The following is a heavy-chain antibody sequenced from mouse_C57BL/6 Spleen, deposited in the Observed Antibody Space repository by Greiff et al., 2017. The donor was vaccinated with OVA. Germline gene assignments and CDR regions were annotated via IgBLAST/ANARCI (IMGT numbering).Heavy chain of an antibody. Sequence: VQLQQSRPELVKPGASVKISCKASGYTFTDYYMNWVKQSHGKSLEWIGDINPNNGGTSYNQKFKGKATLTVDKSSSTAYMELRSLTSEDSAVYYCARSTGTFDYWGQGTTLTVSS. D-gene: IGHD4-1*01. CDR3: ARSTGTFDY. J-gene: IGHJ2*01. CDR1: GYTFTDYY. CDR2: INPNNGGT. V-gene: IGHV1-26*01.